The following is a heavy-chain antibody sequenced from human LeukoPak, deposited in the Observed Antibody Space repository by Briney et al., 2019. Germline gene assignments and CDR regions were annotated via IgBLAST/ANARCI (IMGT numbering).Heavy chain of an antibody. J-gene: IGHJ4*02. CDR2: INHSGST. V-gene: IGHV4-34*01. D-gene: IGHD6-6*01. CDR3: ARGRAARFPRFDY. Sequence: SETLSPTCAVYGGSFSGYYWSWIRQPPGKGLEWIGEINHSGSTNYNPSLKSRVTISVDTSKNQFSLKLSSVTAADTAVYYCARGRAARFPRFDYWGQGTLVTVSS. CDR1: GGSFSGYY.